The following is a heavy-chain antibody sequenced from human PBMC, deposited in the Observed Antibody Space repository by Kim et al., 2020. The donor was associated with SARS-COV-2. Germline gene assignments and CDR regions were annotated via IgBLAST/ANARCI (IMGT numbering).Heavy chain of an antibody. CDR3: ARDWFGPRSIAAPPDDAFDI. CDR1: GGSISSSNW. J-gene: IGHJ3*02. Sequence: SETLSLTCAVSGGSISSSNWWSWVRQPPGKGLEWIGEIYHSGSTNYNPSLKSRVTISVDKSKNQFSLKLSSVTAADTAVYYCARDWFGPRSIAAPPDDAFDIWGQGTMVTVSS. D-gene: IGHD6-6*01. V-gene: IGHV4-4*02. CDR2: IYHSGST.